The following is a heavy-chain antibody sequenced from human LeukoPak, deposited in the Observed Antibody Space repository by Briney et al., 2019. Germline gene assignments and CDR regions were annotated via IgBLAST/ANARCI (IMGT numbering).Heavy chain of an antibody. CDR2: IKQDGSEK. V-gene: IGHV3-7*01. CDR1: GFTVSSNY. D-gene: IGHD4-17*01. Sequence: GGSLRLSCAASGFTVSSNYMSWVRQAPGKGLEWVANIKQDGSEKYYVDSVKGRFTISRDNAKNSLYLQMNSLRAEDTAVYYCARDRTVTTGIDYWGQGTLVTVSS. CDR3: ARDRTVTTGIDY. J-gene: IGHJ4*02.